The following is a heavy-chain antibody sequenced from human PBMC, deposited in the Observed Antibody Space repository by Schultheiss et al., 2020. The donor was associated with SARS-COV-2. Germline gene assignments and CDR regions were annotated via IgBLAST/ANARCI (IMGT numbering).Heavy chain of an antibody. D-gene: IGHD6-19*01. Sequence: GGSLRLSCAASGFTFSSYAMHWVRQAPGKGLEYVSAISSNGGSTYYANSVKGRFTISRDNSKNTLYLQMGSLRAEDTAVYYCARGPRDSSGWSDAFDIWGQGTMVTVSS. CDR2: ISSNGGST. CDR3: ARGPRDSSGWSDAFDI. V-gene: IGHV3-64*01. J-gene: IGHJ3*02. CDR1: GFTFSSYA.